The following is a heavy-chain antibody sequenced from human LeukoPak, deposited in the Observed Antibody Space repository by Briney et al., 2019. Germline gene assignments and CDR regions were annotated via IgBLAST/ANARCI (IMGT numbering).Heavy chain of an antibody. V-gene: IGHV1-18*01. CDR3: ARVDLLTGYYFFDY. CDR2: ISAYNGNT. Sequence: ASVKVSCKASGYTFTSYGISWVRQAPGQGLEWVGWISAYNGNTNYAQKLQGRVTMTTDTSTGTAYMGLRSLGSDETAVYYCARVDLLTGYYFFDYWGQGTLVTVSS. CDR1: GYTFTSYG. D-gene: IGHD3-9*01. J-gene: IGHJ4*02.